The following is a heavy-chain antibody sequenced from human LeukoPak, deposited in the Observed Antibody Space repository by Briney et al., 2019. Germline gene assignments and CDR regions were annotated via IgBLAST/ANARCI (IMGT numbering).Heavy chain of an antibody. J-gene: IGHJ4*02. CDR1: GFTFNEFG. Sequence: GGSLRLSCAASGFTFNEFGVHWVRQAPGQGLEWVALIWYDGSNKYYADSVKGRFTISRDNSKNTVYLQMNSLRVEDTAIYYCARDRPTGSYYSIDYWGQGTLVTVSS. CDR2: IWYDGSNK. D-gene: IGHD1-26*01. CDR3: ARDRPTGSYYSIDY. V-gene: IGHV3-33*01.